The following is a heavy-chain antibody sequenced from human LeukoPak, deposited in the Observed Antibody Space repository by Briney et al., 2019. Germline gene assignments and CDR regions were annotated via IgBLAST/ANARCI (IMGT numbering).Heavy chain of an antibody. CDR1: GFTFDDYA. Sequence: GRSLRLSCAASGFTFDDYAMHWVRQAPGKGLEWVSGISGSGGSTYYADSVKGRFTISRDNSKNTLYLQMNSLSAEDTAVYYCAKDLSPLYYYYGMDVWGQGTTVTVSS. CDR3: AKDLSPLYYYYGMDV. CDR2: ISGSGGST. V-gene: IGHV3-23*01. J-gene: IGHJ6*02.